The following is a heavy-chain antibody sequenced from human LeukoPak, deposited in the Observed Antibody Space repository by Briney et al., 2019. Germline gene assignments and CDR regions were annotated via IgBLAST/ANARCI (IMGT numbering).Heavy chain of an antibody. CDR1: GFTFSSYG. V-gene: IGHV3-33*01. D-gene: IGHD6-6*01. CDR2: ILSDGSKE. CDR3: ARAAPGGEYYFDY. J-gene: IGHJ4*02. Sequence: PGGSLRLSCAASGFTFSSYGMHWVRQAPGKGLEWVAVILSDGSKEFYTDSVKGRFTISRDNSKNTLYLQMNSLRAEDTAVYYCARAAPGGEYYFDYWGQGTLVTVSS.